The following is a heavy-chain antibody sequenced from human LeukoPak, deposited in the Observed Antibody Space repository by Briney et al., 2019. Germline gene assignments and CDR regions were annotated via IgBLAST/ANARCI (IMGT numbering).Heavy chain of an antibody. Sequence: GGSLRLSCAASGFTFSNTWMNWVRQALGEGLECVSYISTSGSTIYYADSVKGRFTISRDNAENSLFLQMNSLRAEDTAVYDCAPYSSNWYVYFRRWGQGTLVTVSS. J-gene: IGHJ1*01. V-gene: IGHV3-48*04. CDR3: APYSSNWYVYFRR. D-gene: IGHD6-13*01. CDR1: GFTFSNTW. CDR2: ISTSGSTI.